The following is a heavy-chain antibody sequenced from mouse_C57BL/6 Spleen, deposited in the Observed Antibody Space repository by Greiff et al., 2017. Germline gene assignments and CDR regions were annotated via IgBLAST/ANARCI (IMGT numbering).Heavy chain of an antibody. CDR3: TRRDGNDDY. J-gene: IGHJ2*01. CDR2: IDPETGGT. Sequence: VQLQQSGAELVRPGASVTLSCKASGYTFTDYEMHWVKQTPVHGLEWIGAIDPETGGTAYNQKFKGKAILTADKSSSTAYMELRSLTSDDSAVYYCTRRDGNDDYWGQGTTLTVSS. V-gene: IGHV1-15*01. D-gene: IGHD2-2*01. CDR1: GYTFTDYE.